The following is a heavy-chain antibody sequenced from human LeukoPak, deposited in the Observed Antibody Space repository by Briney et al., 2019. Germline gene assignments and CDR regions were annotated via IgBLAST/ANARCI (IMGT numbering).Heavy chain of an antibody. Sequence: GGSLRLSCAASGFTVSNNGLSWFRQAPGKGLEWVSDISGSGGSTYYADSVKGRFTVSRDNSKNTLYLQMNSLRAEDTAVYYCAKALYYGSIAFDIWGQGTMVTVSS. D-gene: IGHD3-10*01. CDR2: ISGSGGST. CDR1: GFTVSNNG. V-gene: IGHV3-23*01. J-gene: IGHJ3*02. CDR3: AKALYYGSIAFDI.